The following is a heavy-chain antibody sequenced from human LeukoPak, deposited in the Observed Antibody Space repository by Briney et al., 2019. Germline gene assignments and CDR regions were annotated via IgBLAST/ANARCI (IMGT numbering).Heavy chain of an antibody. D-gene: IGHD1-26*01. Sequence: GGSLRLSCAASRFTFSNYVMHWVRQAPGKGLEYVSAISSSGDERYYADSVKGRFTISRDNSKNALFLQMGSLRVEGMAVYYCARGGSPRGYYYGMDVWGQGTTVIVSS. V-gene: IGHV3-64*02. CDR1: RFTFSNYV. CDR3: ARGGSPRGYYYGMDV. J-gene: IGHJ6*02. CDR2: ISSSGDER.